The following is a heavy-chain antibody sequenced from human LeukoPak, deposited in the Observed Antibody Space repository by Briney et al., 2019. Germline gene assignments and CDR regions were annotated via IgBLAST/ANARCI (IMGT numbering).Heavy chain of an antibody. V-gene: IGHV4-39*01. CDR3: ARGGSPQGY. CDR2: IYYSGST. Sequence: SETLPLTCTVPGGSISSSSYYWGWIRQPPGKGLEWIGSIYYSGSTYYNPSLKSRVTISVDTSKNQFSLKLSSVTAADTAVYYCARGGSPQGYWGQGTLVTVSS. D-gene: IGHD1-26*01. CDR1: GGSISSSSYY. J-gene: IGHJ4*02.